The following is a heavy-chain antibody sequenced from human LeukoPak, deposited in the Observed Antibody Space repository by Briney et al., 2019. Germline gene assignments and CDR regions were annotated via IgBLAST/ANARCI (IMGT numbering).Heavy chain of an antibody. CDR2: IYPGGSDT. V-gene: IGHV5-51*01. D-gene: IGHD6-13*01. J-gene: IGHJ4*02. CDR1: GYIFTNYW. Sequence: GESLKISCKGSGYIFTNYWIGWVRQMPGKGLGWMGIIYPGGSDTRYSPSFQGQVTISADKSISTAYLQWSSLKASDTAMYYCANTGVAAGVDYWGQGTLVTVSS. CDR3: ANTGVAAGVDY.